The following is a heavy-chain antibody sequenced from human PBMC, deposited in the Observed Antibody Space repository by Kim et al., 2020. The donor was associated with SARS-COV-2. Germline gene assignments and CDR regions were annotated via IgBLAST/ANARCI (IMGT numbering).Heavy chain of an antibody. Sequence: TNTNPSLESRVTMSVDTSKNQWSLKLSYVTAADTAMYYCARDENNDGYPDYWGQGTLVTVSS. J-gene: IGHJ4*02. D-gene: IGHD3-22*01. V-gene: IGHV4-4*07. CDR3: ARDENNDGYPDY. CDR2: T.